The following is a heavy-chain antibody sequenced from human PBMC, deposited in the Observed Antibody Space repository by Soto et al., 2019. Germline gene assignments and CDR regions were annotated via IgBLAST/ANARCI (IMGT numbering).Heavy chain of an antibody. CDR2: IYHSGST. V-gene: IGHV4-34*01. D-gene: IGHD6-13*01. CDR1: GGSFSGYY. J-gene: IGHJ4*02. CDR3: ARQESLVAAAGTGFDY. Sequence: SETLSLTCAVYGGSFSGYYWSWIRQPPGNGLEWIGEIYHSGSTYYDPSLKSRVTISVDTSKNQFSLKLSSVTAADTAVYYCARQESLVAAAGTGFDYWGQGTLVTVSS.